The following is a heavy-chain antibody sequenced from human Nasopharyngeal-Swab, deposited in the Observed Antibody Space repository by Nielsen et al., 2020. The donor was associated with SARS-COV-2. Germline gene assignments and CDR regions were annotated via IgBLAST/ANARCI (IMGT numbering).Heavy chain of an antibody. J-gene: IGHJ3*02. CDR3: ARHIRGWDAFDI. CDR1: GGSLNNYW. D-gene: IGHD6-19*01. V-gene: IGHV4-34*01. Sequence: GSLRLSCAVYGGSLNNYWWSWIRQTPGKGLEWTGEIYHRGTTNYNPSLKSRVTISVDTSKNQFSLELISVTAADTAVYYCARHIRGWDAFDIWGQGTTVTVSS. CDR2: IYHRGTT.